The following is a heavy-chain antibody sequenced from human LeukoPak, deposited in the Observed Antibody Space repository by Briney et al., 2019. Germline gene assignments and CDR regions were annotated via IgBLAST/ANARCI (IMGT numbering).Heavy chain of an antibody. CDR1: GGSFSGYY. Sequence: SETLSLTCAVYGGSFSGYYWSWIRQPPGKGLEWIGEINHSGSTNYNPSLKSRVTISVDTSKNQFSLKLSSVTAADTAVYYCARGPLRLWHSSSWYWFDPWGQGTLVTVSS. CDR2: INHSGST. V-gene: IGHV4-34*01. CDR3: ARGPLRLWHSSSWYWFDP. J-gene: IGHJ5*02. D-gene: IGHD6-13*01.